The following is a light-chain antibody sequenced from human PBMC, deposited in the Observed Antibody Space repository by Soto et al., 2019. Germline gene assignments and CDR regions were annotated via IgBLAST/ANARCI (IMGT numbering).Light chain of an antibody. CDR3: QQRSNWPST. CDR1: QSVSRY. Sequence: EIVLTQSPATLSLSPGERATLSCRASQSVSRYLAWYQQKPGQAPRLLIYDASSRATGIPARFSGSGSGTDFTLTITSLEPEDFAVYYCQQRSNWPSTFGGETKVDIK. V-gene: IGKV3-11*01. J-gene: IGKJ4*01. CDR2: DAS.